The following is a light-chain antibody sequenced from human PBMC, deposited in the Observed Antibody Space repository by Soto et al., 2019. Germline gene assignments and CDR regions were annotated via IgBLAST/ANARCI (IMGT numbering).Light chain of an antibody. CDR1: QGISSY. CDR2: AAS. Sequence: AIRMTQSPSSFSASTGDRVTITCRASQGISSYLAWYQQKPGKAPKLLIYAASTLQSGVPSRFSGSGSGTGFTLTIICLQSEDFATYYCQQYYSYSLTFGGGTKVEIK. J-gene: IGKJ4*01. CDR3: QQYYSYSLT. V-gene: IGKV1-8*01.